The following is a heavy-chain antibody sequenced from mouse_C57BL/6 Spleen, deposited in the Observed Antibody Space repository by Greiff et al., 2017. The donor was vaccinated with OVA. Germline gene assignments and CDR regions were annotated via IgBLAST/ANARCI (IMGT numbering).Heavy chain of an antibody. D-gene: IGHD1-1*01. V-gene: IGHV1-55*01. CDR1: GYTFTSYW. J-gene: IGHJ4*01. CDR3: ARGMLGLLRSAMDY. Sequence: VQLQQPGAELVKPGASVKMSCKASGYTFTSYWITWVKQRPGQGLEWIGDIYPGSGSTNYNEKFKSKATLTVDTSSSTAYMQLSSLTSEDSAVYYCARGMLGLLRSAMDYWGQGTSVTVSS. CDR2: IYPGSGST.